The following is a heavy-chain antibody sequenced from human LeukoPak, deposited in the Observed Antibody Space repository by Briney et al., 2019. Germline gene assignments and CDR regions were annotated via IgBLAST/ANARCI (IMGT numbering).Heavy chain of an antibody. Sequence: GGSLRLSCAASGFTFSNSWMSWVRQAPGKGLEWVGRIKSKTDGGTTDYAAPVKGRFTISRDDSKNTLYLKMNSLKTEDTAVYYCANIFSKTYSYGYFYYDSSGTNYFDYWGQGTLVTVSS. CDR1: GFTFSNSW. CDR3: ANIFSKTYSYGYFYYDSSGTNYFDY. CDR2: IKSKTDGGTT. V-gene: IGHV3-15*01. D-gene: IGHD3-22*01. J-gene: IGHJ4*02.